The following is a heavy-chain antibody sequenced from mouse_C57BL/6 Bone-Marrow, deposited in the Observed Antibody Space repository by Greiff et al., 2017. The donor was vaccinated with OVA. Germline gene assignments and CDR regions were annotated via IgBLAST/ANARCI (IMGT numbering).Heavy chain of an antibody. D-gene: IGHD5-1*01. CDR2: IDPETGGT. CDR1: GYTFTDYE. Sequence: VKLMESGAELVRPGASVTLSCKASGYTFTDYEMHWVKQTPVHGLEWIGAIDPETGGTAYNQKFKGKAILTADKSSSTAYMELRSLTSEDSAVYYCTRGDLRSLDYWGQGTTLTVSS. V-gene: IGHV1-15*01. CDR3: TRGDLRSLDY. J-gene: IGHJ2*01.